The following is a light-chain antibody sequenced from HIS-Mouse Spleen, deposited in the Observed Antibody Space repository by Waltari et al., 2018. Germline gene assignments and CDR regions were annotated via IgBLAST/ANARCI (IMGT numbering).Light chain of an antibody. V-gene: IGLV2-8*01. CDR1: SSDVGGYNY. CDR2: EVS. J-gene: IGLJ2*01. Sequence: QSALTQPPSASGSPAQSVTISRTGTSSDVGGYNYASRYQQHPGKAPKLMIYEVSKRPSGVPDRFSGSKSGNTASLTVSGLQAEDEADYYCSSYAGSNNLVFGGGTKLTVL. CDR3: SSYAGSNNLV.